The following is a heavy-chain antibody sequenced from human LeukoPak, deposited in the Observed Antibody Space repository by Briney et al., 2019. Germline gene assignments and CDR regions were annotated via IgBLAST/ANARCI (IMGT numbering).Heavy chain of an antibody. J-gene: IGHJ4*02. CDR2: ISYDGSNK. CDR1: GLIFSKYG. Sequence: GGSLRLSCAASGLIFSKYGMHWVRQTPGKGLEWVAVISYDGSNKYYADSVKGRFTISRDNSKNTLYLQMNSLRAEDTAVYYCAKGMSSSGWSTCSDYWGQGTLVTVSS. CDR3: AKGMSSSGWSTCSDY. D-gene: IGHD6-19*01. V-gene: IGHV3-33*05.